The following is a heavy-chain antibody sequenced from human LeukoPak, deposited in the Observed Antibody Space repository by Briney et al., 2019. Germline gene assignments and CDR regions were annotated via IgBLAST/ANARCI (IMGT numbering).Heavy chain of an antibody. V-gene: IGHV3-30*02. CDR3: AKVMPPGRIRFYSYYMDV. J-gene: IGHJ6*03. CDR2: IRYDGSNE. Sequence: GGSLRLSCAASGFSFSGYGMHWVRQAPGKGLEWVAFIRYDGSNEYYADSVKGRFTISRDKSENTLSLQMNGLRVEDTAVYYCAKVMPPGRIRFYSYYMDVWGKGTTVSVS. D-gene: IGHD2-15*01. CDR1: GFSFSGYG.